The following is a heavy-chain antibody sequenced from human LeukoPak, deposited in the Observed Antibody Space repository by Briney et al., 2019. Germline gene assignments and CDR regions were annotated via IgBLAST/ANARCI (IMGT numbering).Heavy chain of an antibody. Sequence: SGTLSLTCAVSGDSINSSNWWSWVRQPPGKGLEWIGEMYHSGSTNYNPSLKSRVTISVDKSKNQFSLKLSSVTAADTAVYYCARKRGVSYSYYFDYWGQGTLVTVSS. CDR1: GDSINSSNW. J-gene: IGHJ4*02. D-gene: IGHD3-16*02. CDR3: ARKRGVSYSYYFDY. V-gene: IGHV4-4*02. CDR2: MYHSGST.